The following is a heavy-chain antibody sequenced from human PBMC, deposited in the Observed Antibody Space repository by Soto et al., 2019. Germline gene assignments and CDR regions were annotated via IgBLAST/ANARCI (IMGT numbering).Heavy chain of an antibody. V-gene: IGHV4-39*01. D-gene: IGHD5-18*01. CDR2: IYYSGST. CDR3: ACIFSGGYGYGFYYYGMDV. CDR1: GGSISSSSYY. Sequence: SETLSLTCTVSGGSISSSSYYWGWIRQPPGKGLEWIGSIYYSGSTYYNPSLKSRVTISVDTSKNQFSLKLSSVTAADTALYYCACIFSGGYGYGFYYYGMDVWGQGTTVTVSS. J-gene: IGHJ6*02.